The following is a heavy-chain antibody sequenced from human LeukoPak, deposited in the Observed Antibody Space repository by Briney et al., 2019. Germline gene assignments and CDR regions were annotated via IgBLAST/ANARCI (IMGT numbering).Heavy chain of an antibody. V-gene: IGHV3-30*18. CDR1: GFTFSSYG. Sequence: GGSLRLSCAASGFTFSSYGMHWVRQAPGKGLEWVAVISYDGSNKYYADSVKGRFTISRDNSKNTLYLQMNSLRAEDTAVYYCAKDGPYSSRYNWFDPWGQGTLVTVSS. J-gene: IGHJ5*02. CDR2: ISYDGSNK. D-gene: IGHD6-13*01. CDR3: AKDGPYSSRYNWFDP.